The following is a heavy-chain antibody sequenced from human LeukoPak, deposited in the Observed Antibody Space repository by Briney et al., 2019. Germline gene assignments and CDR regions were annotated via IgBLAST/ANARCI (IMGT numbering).Heavy chain of an antibody. D-gene: IGHD3-22*01. CDR1: GGSFSDYY. CDR3: ARGSSGYLPYFDY. J-gene: IGHJ4*02. CDR2: ISSSGRTI. V-gene: IGHV3-11*01. Sequence: LSLTCAVYGGSFSDYYMSWIRQAPGKGLEWVSYISSSGRTIYYADSVKGRFTISRDNAKNSLYLQMNSLRAEDTAVYYCARGSSGYLPYFDYWGQGTLVTVSS.